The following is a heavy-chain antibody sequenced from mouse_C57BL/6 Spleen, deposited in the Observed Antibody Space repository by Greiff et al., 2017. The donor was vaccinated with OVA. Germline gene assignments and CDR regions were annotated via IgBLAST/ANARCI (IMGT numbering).Heavy chain of an antibody. CDR3: ARHDSSGYPYY. CDR1: GFTFSSYG. Sequence: EVQGVESGGDLVKPGGSLKLSCAASGFTFSSYGMSWVRQTPDKRLEWVATISSGGSYTYYPDSVKGRFTISRDNAKNTLYLQMSSLKSEDTAMYYCARHDSSGYPYYWGQGTTLTVSS. V-gene: IGHV5-6*01. CDR2: ISSGGSYT. D-gene: IGHD3-2*02. J-gene: IGHJ2*01.